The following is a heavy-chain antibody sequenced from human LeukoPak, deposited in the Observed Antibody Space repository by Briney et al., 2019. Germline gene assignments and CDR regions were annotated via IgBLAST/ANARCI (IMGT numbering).Heavy chain of an antibody. Sequence: PSETLSLTCAVYGGSFSGYYWSWIRQPPGKGLEWIGEINHSGSTNYNPSLKSRVTISVDTSKNQFSLKLSSVTAADTAVYYCARGEAVAGISYWGQGTLATVSS. CDR2: INHSGST. CDR3: ARGEAVAGISY. J-gene: IGHJ4*02. CDR1: GGSFSGYY. D-gene: IGHD6-19*01. V-gene: IGHV4-34*01.